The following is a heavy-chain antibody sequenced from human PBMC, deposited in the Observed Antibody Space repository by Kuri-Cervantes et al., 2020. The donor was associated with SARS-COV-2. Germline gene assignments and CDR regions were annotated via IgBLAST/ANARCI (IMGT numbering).Heavy chain of an antibody. CDR2: TRYDGNNQ. Sequence: GESLKISCAASGFTFKTYGMHWVRQAPGKGLEWVAFTRYDGNNQYYGDSVKGRFSISRDNAKNSLYLQMNSLRAEDTAVYYCAREGRGYAYFDYWGQGTLVTVSS. CDR1: GFTFKTYG. CDR3: AREGRGYAYFDY. D-gene: IGHD5-12*01. J-gene: IGHJ4*02. V-gene: IGHV3-30*02.